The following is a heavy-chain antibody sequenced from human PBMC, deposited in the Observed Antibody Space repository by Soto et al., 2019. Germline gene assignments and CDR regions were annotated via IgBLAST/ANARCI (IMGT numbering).Heavy chain of an antibody. CDR2: INAGNGNT. D-gene: IGHD3-10*01. V-gene: IGHV1-3*01. Sequence: QVQLVQSGAEVKKPGASVKVSCKASGYTFTSYPMHWVRRAPGQRLEWMGWINAGNGNTKYSQKFQGRVTITRDTSASTAYMELSSLRSEDTAVYYCARVLRGPLGYWGQGTLVTVSS. CDR1: GYTFTSYP. J-gene: IGHJ4*02. CDR3: ARVLRGPLGY.